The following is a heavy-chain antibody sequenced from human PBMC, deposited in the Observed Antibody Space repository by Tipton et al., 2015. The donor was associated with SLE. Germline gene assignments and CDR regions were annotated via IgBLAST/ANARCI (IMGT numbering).Heavy chain of an antibody. CDR1: GYTFTSYD. V-gene: IGHV1-8*02. Sequence: QVQLVQSGAEVKKPGASVKVSCKASGYTFTSYDINWVRQATGQGLEWMGWMNPNSGNTGYAQKFQGRVTMTRNTSVSTAYMELSSLRSEDTAVYYCARRVAVWRDFDYWGQGTLVTVSS. J-gene: IGHJ4*02. CDR3: ARRVAVWRDFDY. D-gene: IGHD2-8*01. CDR2: MNPNSGNT.